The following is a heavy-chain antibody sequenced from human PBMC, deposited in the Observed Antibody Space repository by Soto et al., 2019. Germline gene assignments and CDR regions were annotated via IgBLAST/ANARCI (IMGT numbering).Heavy chain of an antibody. CDR1: GGSTSSYY. V-gene: IGHV4-59*01. J-gene: IGHJ5*02. CDR3: ARFTYKSGFNWFDP. CDR2: IYHSGTT. Sequence: SETLSLTCTVSGGSTSSYYWNWIRQPPGKGLEWIGYIYHSGTTNYNPSLRSRVAISVDTSKNQFSLNLSSVTAADTAGYFCARFTYKSGFNWFDPWGQGTQVTVSS. D-gene: IGHD5-12*01.